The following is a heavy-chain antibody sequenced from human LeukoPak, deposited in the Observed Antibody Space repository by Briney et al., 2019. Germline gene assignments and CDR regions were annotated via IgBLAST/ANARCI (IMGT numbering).Heavy chain of an antibody. CDR3: ARDSTKAPTDY. J-gene: IGHJ4*02. CDR1: GFTFSSYY. CDR2: IKQDGSEK. V-gene: IGHV3-7*03. Sequence: GGSLRLSCAASGFTFSSYYMSWVRQAPGKGLEWVANIKQDGSEKYYVDSVKGRFTISRDNAKNSLYLQMNSLRAEDTAVYYCARDSTKAPTDYWGQGTLVTVSS.